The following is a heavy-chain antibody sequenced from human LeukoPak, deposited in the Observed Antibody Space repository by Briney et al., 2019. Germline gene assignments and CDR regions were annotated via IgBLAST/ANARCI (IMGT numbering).Heavy chain of an antibody. CDR3: ARTGRAWNDYSFYFDY. J-gene: IGHJ4*02. V-gene: IGHV3-7*01. CDR1: GFTFNKYW. CDR2: INQGGSEK. D-gene: IGHD3-16*01. Sequence: GGSLRLSCAASGFTFNKYWMSWVRQAPGKGLERVASINQGGSEKYYVDSVKGRFTISRDNAKNSLNLQMNSLRAEDTAVYCARTGRAWNDYSFYFDYWGQGTLVTVSS.